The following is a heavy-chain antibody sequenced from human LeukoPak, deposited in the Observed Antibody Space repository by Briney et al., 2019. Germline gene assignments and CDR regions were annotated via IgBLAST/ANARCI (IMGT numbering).Heavy chain of an antibody. Sequence: PGGSLRLSCTASGFTFSSYAMNWVRQAPGKGLEWVSTISTSGGSTYYADSVKGRFTISGDNSKNTLYLQVNSLRAEDTAIYYCAKGAGIQLWPSFDYWGQGTLVTVSS. CDR3: AKGAGIQLWPSFDY. D-gene: IGHD5-18*01. J-gene: IGHJ4*02. CDR2: ISTSGGST. CDR1: GFTFSSYA. V-gene: IGHV3-23*01.